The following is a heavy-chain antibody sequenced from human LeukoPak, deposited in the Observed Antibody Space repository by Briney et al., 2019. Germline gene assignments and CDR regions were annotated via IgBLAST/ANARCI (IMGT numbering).Heavy chain of an antibody. Sequence: ASVKVSCKASGYTFTAYYMNWVRQAPGQGLEWMGWINLSSGGTNYAQKFQGRVTLIRDTSISTAYMELSRLRSDDTAVYYCAKDRLGGILRSGPNDYWGQGTLVTVSS. V-gene: IGHV1-2*02. J-gene: IGHJ4*02. CDR3: AKDRLGGILRSGPNDY. CDR2: INLSSGGT. D-gene: IGHD2-15*01. CDR1: GYTFTAYY.